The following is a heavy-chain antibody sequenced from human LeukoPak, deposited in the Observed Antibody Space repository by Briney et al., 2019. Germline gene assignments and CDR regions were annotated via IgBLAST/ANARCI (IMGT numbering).Heavy chain of an antibody. CDR3: ARDLIVVVPAAIPRPRWFDP. Sequence: SVKVSCKASGYTFTSYGISWVRQAPGQGLEWMGGIIPIFGTANYAQKFQGRVTITADESTSTAYMELSSLRSEDTAVYYCARDLIVVVPAAIPRPRWFDPWGQGTLVTVSS. D-gene: IGHD2-2*01. CDR2: IIPIFGTA. V-gene: IGHV1-69*13. J-gene: IGHJ5*02. CDR1: GYTFTSYG.